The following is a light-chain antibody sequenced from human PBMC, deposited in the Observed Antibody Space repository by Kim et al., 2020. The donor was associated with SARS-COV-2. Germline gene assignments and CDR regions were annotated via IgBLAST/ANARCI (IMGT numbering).Light chain of an antibody. Sequence: ALGPTVSITCRGDRLRTYYVTWYQQKPGQAPIRVIYGLNKRPSEIPARFSGSTSGNTASLTIAGAQAEDEADYYCNSRDSSGNLVLFGGGTQLTVL. CDR1: RLRTYY. J-gene: IGLJ2*01. V-gene: IGLV3-19*01. CDR2: GLN. CDR3: NSRDSSGNLVL.